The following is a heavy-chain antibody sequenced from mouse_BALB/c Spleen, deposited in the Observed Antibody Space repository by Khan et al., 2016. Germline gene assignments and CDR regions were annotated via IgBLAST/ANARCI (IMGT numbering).Heavy chain of an antibody. CDR1: GYTFTNYG. V-gene: IGHV9-3*02. CDR2: INTNTGEP. Sequence: QIQLVQSGPELKKPGETVKISCKASGYTFTNYGMNWVKQAPGKGLKWMGWINTNTGEPTYAEEFKGRFAFSLETSASTAYLQINNLKNEDTATYVCASSSWFAYWGQGTLVTVSA. J-gene: IGHJ3*01. D-gene: IGHD1-1*01. CDR3: ASSSWFAY.